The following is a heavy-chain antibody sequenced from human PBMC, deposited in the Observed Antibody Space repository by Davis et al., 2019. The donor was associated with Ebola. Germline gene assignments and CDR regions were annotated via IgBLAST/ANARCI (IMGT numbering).Heavy chain of an antibody. CDR2: ISGSGGST. Sequence: GGSLRLSCAASGFTFSSYWMSWVRQAPGKGLEWVSAISGSGGSTYYADSVKGRFTISRDNSKNTLYLQMNSLRAEDTAVYYCAKGPSSGWYYFDYWGQGTLVTVSS. CDR3: AKGPSSGWYYFDY. CDR1: GFTFSSYW. D-gene: IGHD6-19*01. V-gene: IGHV3-23*01. J-gene: IGHJ4*02.